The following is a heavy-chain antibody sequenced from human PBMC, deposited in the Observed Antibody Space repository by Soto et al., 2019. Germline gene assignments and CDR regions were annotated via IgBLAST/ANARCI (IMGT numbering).Heavy chain of an antibody. J-gene: IGHJ5*02. V-gene: IGHV1-69*02. D-gene: IGHD4-17*01. Sequence: QVQLVQSGAEVKKPGSSVQVSCKASGGTFSSYTISWVRQAPGQGLEWMGRIIPILGIANYAQKFQGRVTITADKSTITAYMELSSLRSEDTAVYYCARGPPHDYGDDWFDPWGQGTLVTVSS. CDR1: GGTFSSYT. CDR2: IIPILGIA. CDR3: ARGPPHDYGDDWFDP.